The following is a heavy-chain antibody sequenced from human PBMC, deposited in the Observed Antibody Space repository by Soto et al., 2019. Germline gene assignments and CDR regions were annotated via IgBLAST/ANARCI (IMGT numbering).Heavy chain of an antibody. Sequence: PSETLSLTCTISGGSISSSSYYWGWIRKPPGKGLEWIGEIYHSGSTNYNPSLKSRVTISVDKSKNQFSLKLSSVTAADTAVYYCARSPDSSGYYPRWYYYGMDVWGQGTTVT. CDR1: GGSISSSSYY. CDR2: IYHSGST. CDR3: ARSPDSSGYYPRWYYYGMDV. D-gene: IGHD3-22*01. V-gene: IGHV4-39*07. J-gene: IGHJ6*02.